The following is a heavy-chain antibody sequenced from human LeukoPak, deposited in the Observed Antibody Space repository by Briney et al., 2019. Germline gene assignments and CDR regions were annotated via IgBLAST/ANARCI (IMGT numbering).Heavy chain of an antibody. Sequence: SETLSLTCAVYGGSFSGYYWSWIRQPPGKGLEWIGEINHSGSTNYNPSLKSRVTISVDTSKNQFSLKLSSVTAADTAVYYCARGLRRYYYDSSGTGAFDIWGQGTMVTVSS. CDR3: ARGLRRYYYDSSGTGAFDI. CDR1: GGSFSGYY. D-gene: IGHD3-22*01. CDR2: INHSGST. J-gene: IGHJ3*02. V-gene: IGHV4-34*01.